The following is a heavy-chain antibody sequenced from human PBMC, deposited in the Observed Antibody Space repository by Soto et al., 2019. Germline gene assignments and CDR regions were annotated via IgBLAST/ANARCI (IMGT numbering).Heavy chain of an antibody. CDR3: ARELYSCGGDCPYYMDY. J-gene: IGHJ4*02. Sequence: QAQLVQSGAEVKKPGASVRVSCKTSGYPFTDYFIHWVRQAPGQGLEWMGIISLYHHSTSYAQKFQARLTVTTDTSTTTVYMDLSSLTSEDSAVYWCARELYSCGGDCPYYMDYWGQGTLVTVSS. D-gene: IGHD2-21*02. CDR2: ISLYHHST. CDR1: GYPFTDYF. V-gene: IGHV1-46*01.